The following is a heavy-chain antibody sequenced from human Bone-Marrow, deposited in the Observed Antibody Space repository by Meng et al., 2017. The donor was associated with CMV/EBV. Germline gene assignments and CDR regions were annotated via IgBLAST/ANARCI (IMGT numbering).Heavy chain of an antibody. D-gene: IGHD1-1*01. CDR1: GGTFSSYA. V-gene: IGHV1-69*05. CDR3: ARGPSGNWNPYFDY. CDR2: IIPIFGTA. Sequence: SVKVSCKASGGTFSSYAISWVRQAPGQGLEWMGGIIPIFGTANYAQKFQGRVTITTDESTSTAYMELSSLRSEDTAVYYCARGPSGNWNPYFDYWGQGNLVNVTS. J-gene: IGHJ4*02.